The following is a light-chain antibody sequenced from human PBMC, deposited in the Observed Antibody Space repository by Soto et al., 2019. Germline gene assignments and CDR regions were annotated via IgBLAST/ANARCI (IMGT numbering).Light chain of an antibody. CDR1: QSVNSY. CDR2: DAS. J-gene: IGKJ1*01. CDR3: QQYNNGPPWT. V-gene: IGKV3-15*01. Sequence: EIVLTQSPATLSLPPGERVTLSCRASQSVNSYLAWYQQKPGQAPRLLIYDASNRATGIPARFSGSGSGTEFTLTISSLQSEDFAVYYCQQYNNGPPWTFGQGTKVDIK.